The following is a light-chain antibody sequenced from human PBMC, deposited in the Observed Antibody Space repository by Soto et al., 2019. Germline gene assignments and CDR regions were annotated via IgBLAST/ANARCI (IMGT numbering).Light chain of an antibody. CDR1: RTISSW. V-gene: IGKV1-5*01. J-gene: IGKJ2*01. CDR3: QQYNGFST. CDR2: DGS. Sequence: DIQMTQSPSTLSASVGDRVTITCRASRTISSWLAWYQQRPGKAPKLLIYDGSNLETGVPSRFSGSRSGTEFTLTISSLQRDDAATYYCQQYNGFSTFAKGTYVEIK.